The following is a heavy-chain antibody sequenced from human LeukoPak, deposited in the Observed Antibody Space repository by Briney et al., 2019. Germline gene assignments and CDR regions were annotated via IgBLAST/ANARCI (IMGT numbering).Heavy chain of an antibody. D-gene: IGHD6-19*01. Sequence: PGGSLRLSCAASGFTFSSYAMSWVRQAPGKGLEWVSAISGSGGSTYYADSVKGRFTISRDNSKNTLYLQMNSLRAEDTAVYYCAKVVWSFIAVAGYGMDVWGQGTTVTVSS. V-gene: IGHV3-23*01. CDR2: ISGSGGST. CDR3: AKVVWSFIAVAGYGMDV. J-gene: IGHJ6*02. CDR1: GFTFSSYA.